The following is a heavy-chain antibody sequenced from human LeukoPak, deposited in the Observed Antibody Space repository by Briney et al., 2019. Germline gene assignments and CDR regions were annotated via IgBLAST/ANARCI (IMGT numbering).Heavy chain of an antibody. CDR1: GVSISSYY. CDR3: AREFYYYDSSGDNWFDP. Sequence: SETPSLTCSVSGVSISSYYWTWIRLPAGKGLEWIGRIYSGGSTNYNPSLKSRVTMSVDTSKNQFSLKLTSVTAADTAVYYCAREFYYYDSSGDNWFDPWGQGTLVTVSS. D-gene: IGHD3-22*01. J-gene: IGHJ5*02. V-gene: IGHV4-4*07. CDR2: IYSGGST.